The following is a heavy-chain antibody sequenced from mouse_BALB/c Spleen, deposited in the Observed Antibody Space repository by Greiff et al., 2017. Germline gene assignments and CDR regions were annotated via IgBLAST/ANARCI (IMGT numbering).Heavy chain of an antibody. CDR3: ASSYYGYPSFDY. V-gene: IGHV5-9-3*01. J-gene: IGHJ2*01. D-gene: IGHD2-9*01. CDR1: GFTFSSYA. Sequence: EVQGVESGGGLVKPGGSLKLSCAASGFTFSSYAMSWVRQTPEKRLEWVATISSGGSYTYYPDSVKGRFTISRDNAKNTLYLQMSSLRSEDTSMYYCASSYYGYPSFDYWGQGTTLTVSS. CDR2: ISSGGSYT.